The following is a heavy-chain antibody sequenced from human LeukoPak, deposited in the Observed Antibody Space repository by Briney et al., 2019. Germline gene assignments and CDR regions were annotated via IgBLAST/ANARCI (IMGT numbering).Heavy chain of an antibody. Sequence: PSETLSLTCTVSGGSISSGSYYWNWIRQPAGKGLEWIGSVYYSGSTYYNPSLKSRVTISVDTSKNQFSLRLTSVTAADTAVYYCARQTGSGLFILPGGQGTLVTVSS. D-gene: IGHD3/OR15-3a*01. CDR2: VYYSGST. CDR1: GGSISSGSYY. CDR3: ARQTGSGLFILP. J-gene: IGHJ4*02. V-gene: IGHV4-39*01.